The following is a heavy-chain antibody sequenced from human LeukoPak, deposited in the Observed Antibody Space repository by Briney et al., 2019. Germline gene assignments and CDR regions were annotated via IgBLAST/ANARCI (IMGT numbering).Heavy chain of an antibody. CDR1: GGSISSHY. CDR2: IYYSGST. J-gene: IGHJ3*02. V-gene: IGHV4-59*08. Sequence: KTSETLSLTCTVSGGSISSHYWSWIRQPPGKGLEWIGYIYYSGSTNYNPSLKSRVTISVDTSKNQFSLKLSSVTAADTAVYYCARHPQQWLVSDYAFDIWGQGTMVTVSS. CDR3: ARHPQQWLVSDYAFDI. D-gene: IGHD6-19*01.